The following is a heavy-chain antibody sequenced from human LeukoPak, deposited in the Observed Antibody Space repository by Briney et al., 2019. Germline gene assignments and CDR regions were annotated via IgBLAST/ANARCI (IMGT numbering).Heavy chain of an antibody. Sequence: GGSLRLSCAASGFTFSSYSMMWVRQAPGKGLEWVANIKQDGSEKYYVDSVKSRFTISRDNAKNSLYLQMNSLRAEDTAVYYCASHRGSSWGFDPWGQGTLVTVSS. D-gene: IGHD6-13*01. CDR1: GFTFSSYS. V-gene: IGHV3-7*01. CDR2: IKQDGSEK. CDR3: ASHRGSSWGFDP. J-gene: IGHJ5*02.